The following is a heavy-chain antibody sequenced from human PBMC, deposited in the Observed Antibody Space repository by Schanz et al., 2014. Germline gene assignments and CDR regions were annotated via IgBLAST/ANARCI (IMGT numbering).Heavy chain of an antibody. CDR1: GYTFTSYS. D-gene: IGHD5-12*01. V-gene: IGHV1-3*01. Sequence: QVQLVQSGAEVKKPGASVKVSCKASGYTFTSYSIHWVRQAPGQGLEWMGWINVGNGNMKYSQKFQGRVTITRDTSASAADMKVTRQRTEDTADEVWASYLTADTAYVVDGDYYGMDVWGQGTMVTVSS. J-gene: IGHJ6*02. CDR2: INVGNGNM. CDR3: ASYLTADTAYVVDGDYYGMDV.